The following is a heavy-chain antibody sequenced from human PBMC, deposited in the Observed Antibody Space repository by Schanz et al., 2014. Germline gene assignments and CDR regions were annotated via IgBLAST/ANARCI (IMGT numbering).Heavy chain of an antibody. CDR1: GFNFSDYA. D-gene: IGHD5-12*01. J-gene: IGHJ4*02. CDR2: MNESHSTI. V-gene: IGHV3-23*01. Sequence: EVHLLESGGGLVPPGGSLRLSCAASGFNFSDYAMCWVRQARGKGLEWVSAMNESHSTIYYADSVRGRFTISRDNAENTLFLQMNSLRAEDTAVYYCARKVVATIGGYYDNWGQGTLVIVSS. CDR3: ARKVVATIGGYYDN.